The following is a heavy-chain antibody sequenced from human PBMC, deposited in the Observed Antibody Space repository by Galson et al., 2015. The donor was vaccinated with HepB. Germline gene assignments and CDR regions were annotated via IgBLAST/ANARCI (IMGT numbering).Heavy chain of an antibody. Sequence: SLRLSCAASGFTFSSYWMNWVRQTPGKGLEWVANINQDGTEKYYVDSVKGRFTISRDNAKNSLYVQMNSLRAEDTANYYCARDYDPGARPLCYFDRWGRGTLFTVSS. CDR3: ARDYDPGARPLCYFDR. J-gene: IGHJ2*01. D-gene: IGHD2/OR15-2a*01. CDR2: INQDGTEK. CDR1: GFTFSSYW. V-gene: IGHV3-7*01.